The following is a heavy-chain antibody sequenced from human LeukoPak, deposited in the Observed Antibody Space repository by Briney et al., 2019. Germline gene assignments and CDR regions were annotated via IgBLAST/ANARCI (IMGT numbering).Heavy chain of an antibody. Sequence: GGSPRLSCAASGFTFSSYTMYWFRQAPGKGLEWVSNIKSTSDTIYYADSVKGRFTISRDNAKNSPYLQMNSLRAEDTAVYYCARDSGRSGWYADNWGQGTLVTVSS. CDR1: GFTFSSYT. CDR3: ARDSGRSGWYADN. CDR2: IKSTSDTI. D-gene: IGHD6-19*01. J-gene: IGHJ4*02. V-gene: IGHV3-48*01.